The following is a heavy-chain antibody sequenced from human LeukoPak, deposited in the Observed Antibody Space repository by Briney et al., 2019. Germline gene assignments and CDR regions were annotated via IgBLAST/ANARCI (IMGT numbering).Heavy chain of an antibody. Sequence: GRSLRLSCAASGFTFSNYAMHWVRQAPGKGLEWVAVISFAGNGEFYADSVKGRFAISRDNSKNTLYLQMNSLRTEDTAMYYCAKGEVGRYCSSTSCYSRFDYWGQGTLVTVSS. D-gene: IGHD2-2*02. CDR2: ISFAGNGE. CDR1: GFTFSNYA. V-gene: IGHV3-30*18. J-gene: IGHJ4*02. CDR3: AKGEVGRYCSSTSCYSRFDY.